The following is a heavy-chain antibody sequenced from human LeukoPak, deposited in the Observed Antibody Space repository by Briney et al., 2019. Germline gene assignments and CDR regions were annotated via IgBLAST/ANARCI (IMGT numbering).Heavy chain of an antibody. CDR2: ISYDGSNK. J-gene: IGHJ3*02. CDR1: GFNITRNY. V-gene: IGHV3-30*18. CDR3: ANHVRYGSGSYALLDAFDI. D-gene: IGHD3-10*01. Sequence: GGSLRLSCAASGFNITRNYMNWVRQAPGKGLEWVALISYDGSNKYYADSVKGRFTISRDNSKNTLYLQMNSLRTEDTSVYYCANHVRYGSGSYALLDAFDIWGQGTMVTVS.